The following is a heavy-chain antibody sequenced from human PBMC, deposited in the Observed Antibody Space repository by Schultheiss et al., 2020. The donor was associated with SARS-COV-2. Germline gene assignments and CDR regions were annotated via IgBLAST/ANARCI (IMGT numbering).Heavy chain of an antibody. CDR3: AMMQQLVHDY. V-gene: IGHV3-23*01. CDR1: GFTVSSNY. J-gene: IGHJ4*02. CDR2: ISGSGGST. Sequence: GGSLRLSCAASGFTVSSNYMSWVRQAPGKGLEWVSAISGSGGSTYYADSVKGRFTISRDNSKNTLYLQMNSLRAEDTAVYYCAMMQQLVHDYWGQGTLVTVSS. D-gene: IGHD6-13*01.